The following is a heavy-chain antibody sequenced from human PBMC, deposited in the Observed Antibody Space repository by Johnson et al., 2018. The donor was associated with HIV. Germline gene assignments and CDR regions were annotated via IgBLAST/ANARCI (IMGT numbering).Heavy chain of an antibody. CDR3: ARAYTYGAFDI. Sequence: QVQLVESGGGVVQPGRSLRLSCAASGFSFGTYAMHWVRQAPGKGLEWVAVISYDGSNKYYADSVKGRFTISRDKSKSTLYLQMNSLRAEDTAVYYCARAYTYGAFDIWGQGTMVTVSS. V-gene: IGHV3-30*14. CDR2: ISYDGSNK. J-gene: IGHJ3*02. D-gene: IGHD5-18*01. CDR1: GFSFGTYA.